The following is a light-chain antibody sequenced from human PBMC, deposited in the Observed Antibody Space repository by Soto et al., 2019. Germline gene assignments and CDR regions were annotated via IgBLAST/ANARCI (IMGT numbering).Light chain of an antibody. CDR3: LQYHKLWA. CDR2: RAS. CDR1: QNIYIN. V-gene: IGKV3-15*01. Sequence: RLMTQSPASLSVSAGERPTLSFRASQNIYINIAWYQQRPGQAPRLLIYRASTRATGVPARFSGSGSGTEFTLTISSLQSDDFAVYSCLQYHKLWAFGQGTKVDIK. J-gene: IGKJ1*01.